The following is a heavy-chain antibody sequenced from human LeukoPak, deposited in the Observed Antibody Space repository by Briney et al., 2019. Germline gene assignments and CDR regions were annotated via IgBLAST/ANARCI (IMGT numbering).Heavy chain of an antibody. D-gene: IGHD3-16*02. CDR1: GFTFSSYG. CDR3: AKDYHRRCTFGGVIAYS. V-gene: IGHV3-33*06. Sequence: GGSLRLSCAASGFTFSSYGMHWVRQAPGKGLEWVAVIWYDGSNKYYADSVKGRFTISRDNSKNTLYLQMNSLRAEDTAVYYCAKDYHRRCTFGGVIAYSWGQGTLVTVSS. J-gene: IGHJ4*02. CDR2: IWYDGSNK.